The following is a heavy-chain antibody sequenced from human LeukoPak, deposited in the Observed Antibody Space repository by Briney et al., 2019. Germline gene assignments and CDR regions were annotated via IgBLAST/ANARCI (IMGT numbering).Heavy chain of an antibody. Sequence: SETLSLTCTVSGGSISSYYWSWIRQPPGKGLEWIGYIYYSGSTNYNPSLKSRVTISVDTSKNQFSLKLSSVTAADTAVYYCARSQYQLLLYYYYYMDVWGKGTTVTISS. CDR3: ARSQYQLLLYYYYYMDV. J-gene: IGHJ6*03. D-gene: IGHD2-2*01. CDR1: GGSISSYY. CDR2: IYYSGST. V-gene: IGHV4-59*01.